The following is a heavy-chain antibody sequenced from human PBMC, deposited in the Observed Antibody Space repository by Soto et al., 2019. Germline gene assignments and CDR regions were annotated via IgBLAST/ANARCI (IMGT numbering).Heavy chain of an antibody. CDR2: VYYSGTT. V-gene: IGHV4-39*01. CDR1: GGSINTRSYY. CDR3: ARNEEGGPIPGDFQH. Sequence: QLQLQESGPGLVKTSETLSLTCTVSGGSINTRSYYWGWLRQPPGKGPEWIGSVYYSGTTHYTPSLKSRVTISIDTSKSQFSMQRPSVTAADTAVYYCARNEEGGPIPGDFQHWGQGHLVTVSS. J-gene: IGHJ1*01. D-gene: IGHD1-1*01.